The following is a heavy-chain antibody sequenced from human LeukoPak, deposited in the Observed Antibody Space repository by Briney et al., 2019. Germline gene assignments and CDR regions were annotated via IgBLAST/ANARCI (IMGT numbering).Heavy chain of an antibody. Sequence: ASVTVSCKASGYTFTSYYMHWVRQAPGQGLEWMGIINPSGGSTSYAQKFQGRVTMTRDTSTSTVYMELSSLRSEDTAVYYCAGDEVDRRAFDIWGQGTMVTVSS. CDR3: AGDEVDRRAFDI. V-gene: IGHV1-46*01. D-gene: IGHD1-14*01. J-gene: IGHJ3*02. CDR1: GYTFTSYY. CDR2: INPSGGST.